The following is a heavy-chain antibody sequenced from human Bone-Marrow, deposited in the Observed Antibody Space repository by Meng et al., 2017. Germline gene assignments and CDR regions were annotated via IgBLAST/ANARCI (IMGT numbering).Heavy chain of an antibody. CDR1: GFISSNAW. V-gene: IGHV3-15*01. CDR3: TTVDLNRRNYGAGSRY. CDR2: IKSKTDGGTT. J-gene: IGHJ4*01. D-gene: IGHD3-10*01. Sequence: GESLKTFRAASGFISSNAWMSWVRQAPGKGLEWVGRIKSKTDGGTTDYAAPVKGRFTISRDDSKNTLYLQMNSLKTEDTAVYYCTTVDLNRRNYGAGSRYWGQGTLVPGLL.